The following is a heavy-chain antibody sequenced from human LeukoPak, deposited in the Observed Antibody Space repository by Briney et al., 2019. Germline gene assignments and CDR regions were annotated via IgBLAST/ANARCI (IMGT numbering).Heavy chain of an antibody. J-gene: IGHJ4*02. D-gene: IGHD6-19*01. CDR1: GYTFTSYG. CDR3: ARDRSIAVAGDFDY. V-gene: IGHV1-18*01. CDR2: ISAYHGNT. Sequence: GASVKVSCKASGYTFTSYGISWVRQAPGQGLEWMGWISAYHGNTNYAQKLQGRVTMTTDTSTSTAYMELRSLRSDDTAVYYCARDRSIAVAGDFDYWGQGTLVTVSS.